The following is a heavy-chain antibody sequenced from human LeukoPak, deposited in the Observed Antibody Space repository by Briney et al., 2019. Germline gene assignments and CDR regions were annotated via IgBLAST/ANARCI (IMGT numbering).Heavy chain of an antibody. CDR2: IYYSGST. CDR3: ARDWEYYGGNSDAFDI. CDR1: GGSISSSSYY. J-gene: IGHJ3*02. Sequence: SETLSLTCTVSGGSISSSSYYWGWIRQPPGKGLEWIGSIYYSGSTYYNPSLKSRVTISVDTSKNQFSLKLSSVTAADTAVYYCARDWEYYGGNSDAFDIWGQGTMVTVSS. D-gene: IGHD4-23*01. V-gene: IGHV4-39*07.